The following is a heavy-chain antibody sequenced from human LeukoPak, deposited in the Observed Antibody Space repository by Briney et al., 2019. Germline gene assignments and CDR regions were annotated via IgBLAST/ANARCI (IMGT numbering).Heavy chain of an antibody. D-gene: IGHD2-21*02. CDR3: AKDIVGGGDDY. Sequence: PGGSLRLSCAASGFTFSSYSMNWVRQAPGKGLEWVANIKEDGSQKNYGDSVKGRFTISRDNAKNSVYLQLNSLRVEDTAVYFCAKDIVGGGDDYWGQGTLVTVSS. CDR1: GFTFSSYS. J-gene: IGHJ4*02. CDR2: IKEDGSQK. V-gene: IGHV3-7*04.